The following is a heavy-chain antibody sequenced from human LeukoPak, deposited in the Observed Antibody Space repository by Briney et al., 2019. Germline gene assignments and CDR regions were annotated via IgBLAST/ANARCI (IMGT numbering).Heavy chain of an antibody. D-gene: IGHD4-23*01. CDR2: INHRGST. CDR1: GGSFTDYY. V-gene: IGHV4-34*01. CDR3: ARFPETYRKTTVGRDY. Sequence: PSETLSLTCAVYGGSFTDYYWSWSWIRQPPGKGLEWIGEINHRGSTNYNPSLKSRVTILVDTSKNQFSLKLSSVTAADTAVYYCARFPETYRKTTVGRDYWGQGTLVTVSS. J-gene: IGHJ4*02.